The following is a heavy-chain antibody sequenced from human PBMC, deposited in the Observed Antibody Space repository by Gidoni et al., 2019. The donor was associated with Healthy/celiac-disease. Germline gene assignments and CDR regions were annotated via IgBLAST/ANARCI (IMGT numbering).Heavy chain of an antibody. V-gene: IGHV4-34*01. CDR3: AKKTYYDFWSGYGSWFDP. J-gene: IGHJ5*02. CDR2: INHSGST. Sequence: QVQLQQWGAGLLKPSETLSLTCAVYGGSFSGYYWSWIRQPPGKGLEWIGEINHSGSTNYNPSLKSRVTISVDTSKNQFSLKLSSVTAADTAVYYCAKKTYYDFWSGYGSWFDPWGQGTLVTVSS. D-gene: IGHD3-3*01. CDR1: GGSFSGYY.